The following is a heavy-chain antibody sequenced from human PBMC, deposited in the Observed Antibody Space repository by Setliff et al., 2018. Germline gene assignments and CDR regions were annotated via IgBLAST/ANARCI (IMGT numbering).Heavy chain of an antibody. CDR3: AKGGHVDY. Sequence: LRLSCAGSGVTVNKPWMSWVRQAPGKGLEWVALTNPDGDEIHYVDSVKGRFTISRDNAKNSLYLQMNSLRTEDTAVYYCAKGGHVDYCGQGTLVTVSS. CDR2: TNPDGDEI. V-gene: IGHV3-7*03. J-gene: IGHJ4*02. CDR1: GVTVNKPW.